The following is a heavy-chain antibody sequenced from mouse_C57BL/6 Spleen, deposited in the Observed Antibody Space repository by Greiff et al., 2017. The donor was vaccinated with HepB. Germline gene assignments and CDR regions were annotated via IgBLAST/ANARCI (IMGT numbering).Heavy chain of an antibody. CDR2: IHPNSGST. Sequence: QVHVKQPGAELVKPGASVKLSCKASGYTFTSYWMHWVKQRPGQGLEWIGMIHPNSGSTNYNEKFKSKATLTVDKSSSTAYMQLSSLTSEDSAVYYCARSVGRDWYFDVWGTGTTVTVSS. J-gene: IGHJ1*03. CDR3: ARSVGRDWYFDV. D-gene: IGHD4-1*01. CDR1: GYTFTSYW. V-gene: IGHV1-64*01.